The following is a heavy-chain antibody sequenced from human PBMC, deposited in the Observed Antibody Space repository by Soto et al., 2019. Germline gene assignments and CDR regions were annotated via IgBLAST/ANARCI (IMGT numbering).Heavy chain of an antibody. J-gene: IGHJ4*02. V-gene: IGHV3-30-3*01. D-gene: IGHD2-15*01. Sequence: QVQLVESGGGVVQPGRSLRLSCAASGFTFSSYAMHWVRQAPGKGLEWVAVISYDGSNKYYADSVKGRFTISRDNSKNANYLQINSRKAEDTAVYYCASPPSCPNDSWGQGTLVTVSS. CDR1: GFTFSSYA. CDR2: ISYDGSNK. CDR3: ASPPSCPNDS.